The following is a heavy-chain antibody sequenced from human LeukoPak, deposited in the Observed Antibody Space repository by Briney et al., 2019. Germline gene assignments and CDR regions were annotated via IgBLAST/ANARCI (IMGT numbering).Heavy chain of an antibody. D-gene: IGHD3-9*01. CDR3: VKGREPRYFDWARDY. CDR2: ISSNGGST. Sequence: GGSLRLSCSASGFTFSSYAMHWVRQAPGKGLEYVSDISSNGGSTYYADSVKGRFTISRDNSKNTLYLQMSSLRAEDTAVYYCVKGREPRYFDWARDYWGQGTLVTVSS. CDR1: GFTFSSYA. V-gene: IGHV3-64D*06. J-gene: IGHJ4*02.